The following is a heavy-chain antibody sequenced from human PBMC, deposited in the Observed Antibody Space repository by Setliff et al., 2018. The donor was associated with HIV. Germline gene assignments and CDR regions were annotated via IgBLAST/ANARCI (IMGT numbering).Heavy chain of an antibody. V-gene: IGHV4-61*05. Sequence: SETLSLTCNVSGGSITNNNYYWGWIRQPPGKGLEWIGRIYTSGSTNYNPSLKSRVTISLDTSKNQFSLKLSSVTAADTAVYYCARSSGSYGMNAFDIWGHGTMVTVSS. CDR3: ARSSGSYGMNAFDI. D-gene: IGHD1-26*01. J-gene: IGHJ3*02. CDR2: IYTSGST. CDR1: GGSITNNNYY.